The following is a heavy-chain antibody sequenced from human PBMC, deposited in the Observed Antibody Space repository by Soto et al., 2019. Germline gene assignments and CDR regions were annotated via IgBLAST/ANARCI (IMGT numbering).Heavy chain of an antibody. Sequence: GGSLRLSCAASGFNFSIYSMNWVRQAPGKGQEWVSYISSSSSTIYYADSVKGRFTISRDNAKNSLYLQMNSLRAEDTAVYYCARHPERIAQIGWFDPWGQGTLVTVSS. CDR3: ARHPERIAQIGWFDP. D-gene: IGHD6-13*01. V-gene: IGHV3-48*01. CDR2: ISSSSSTI. J-gene: IGHJ5*02. CDR1: GFNFSIYS.